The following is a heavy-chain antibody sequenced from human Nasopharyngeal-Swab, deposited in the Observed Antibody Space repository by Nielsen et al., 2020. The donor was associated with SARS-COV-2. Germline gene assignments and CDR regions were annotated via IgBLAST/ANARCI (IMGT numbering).Heavy chain of an antibody. J-gene: IGHJ4*02. V-gene: IGHV4-59*08. Sequence: SETLSLTCTVSGASLSNYYWSWIRQPPGKGLEWVAYSHYSGSTNYNPSLKSRVTMSVDTSKRQFSLMLTSVTAADTAVYYCARGFDYWGQGTLVTVSS. CDR3: ARGFDY. CDR1: GASLSNYY. CDR2: SHYSGST.